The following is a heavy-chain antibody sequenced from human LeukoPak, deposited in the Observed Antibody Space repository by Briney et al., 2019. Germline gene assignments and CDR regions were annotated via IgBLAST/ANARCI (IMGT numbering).Heavy chain of an antibody. V-gene: IGHV3-48*03. CDR2: ISCIGTTI. D-gene: IGHD6-13*01. Sequence: GGSLRLSCAAPGFTFSSYAMNWVRNAPGRGLEWVSYISCIGTTIYYADSVKGRCTISRDNARNTLYLQMNSLRAEDTAVYYWARDHRSSWTPSGYYCMDVWGQGTSATVS. CDR3: ARDHRSSWTPSGYYCMDV. J-gene: IGHJ6*01. CDR1: GFTFSSYA.